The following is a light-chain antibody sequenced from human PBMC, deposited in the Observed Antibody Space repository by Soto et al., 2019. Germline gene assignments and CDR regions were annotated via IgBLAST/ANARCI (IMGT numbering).Light chain of an antibody. J-gene: IGKJ5*01. CDR1: QSFNSN. CDR3: QQHGQWPIT. V-gene: IGKV3D-15*01. Sequence: DIVMTQSPATLSLSPGERATLSCRSIQSFNSNYLAWYQQKPGQAPRLLIYGISKRATDIPERLSGSGSGKEFTITISSLQPEDFATYYCQQHGQWPITFGQGPRLEIK. CDR2: GIS.